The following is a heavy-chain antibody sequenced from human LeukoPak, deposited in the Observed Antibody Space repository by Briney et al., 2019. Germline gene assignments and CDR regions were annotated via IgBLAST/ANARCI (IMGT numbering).Heavy chain of an antibody. V-gene: IGHV4-59*12. Sequence: PSETLSLTCSVSGGSISGYYWTWIRQPPGKRLEWVGYIFYSGSTSYNPSLKSRVTISLDTSKNQFSLKVGSVSAADTAVYYCARVGVENFYYFYVFDVWGQGTTVTVSS. CDR2: IFYSGST. CDR3: ARVGVENFYYFYVFDV. D-gene: IGHD1-26*01. J-gene: IGHJ6*02. CDR1: GGSISGYY.